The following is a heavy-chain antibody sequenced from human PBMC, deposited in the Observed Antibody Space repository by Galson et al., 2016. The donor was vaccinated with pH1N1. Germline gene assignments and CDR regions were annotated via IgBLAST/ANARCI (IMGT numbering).Heavy chain of an antibody. D-gene: IGHD5-18*01. V-gene: IGHV4-61*09. Sequence: QVQLQESGPGLVKPSQTLSLTCTVSGGSISSGSYYWSWIRQPAGKGLEWIGQIYTSGSTHYNPSLKSRVTISVDTSMNQFFLKLSSVTAADTAMYYCARSRDTAMEYLDQWGQGALVTVSS. CDR3: ARSRDTAMEYLDQ. J-gene: IGHJ4*02. CDR1: GGSISSGSYY. CDR2: IYTSGST.